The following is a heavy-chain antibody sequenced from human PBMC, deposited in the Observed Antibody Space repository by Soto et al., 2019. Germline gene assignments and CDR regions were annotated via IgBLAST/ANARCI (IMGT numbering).Heavy chain of an antibody. D-gene: IGHD3-22*01. CDR3: ARTVRVRSGYLDS. CDR2: IYYSGTT. J-gene: IGHJ4*02. V-gene: IGHV4-30-4*01. CDR1: GDSISSGNYY. Sequence: SETLSLTCTVSGDSISSGNYYWSWIRQPPGKGLEWIGYIYYSGTTYYNPSLKSRVTISVDTSKNQFSLKLSSVTAADTAVYYCARTVRVRSGYLDSWGQGXLVTVYS.